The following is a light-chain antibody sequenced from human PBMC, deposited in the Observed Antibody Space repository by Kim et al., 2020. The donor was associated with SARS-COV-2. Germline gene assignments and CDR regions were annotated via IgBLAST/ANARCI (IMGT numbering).Light chain of an antibody. J-gene: IGKJ2*01. CDR3: QQRSNWPT. Sequence: LSFSPGERATLACRASRSVSSYLAWYQQKPGQAPRLLIYDASNRATGIPARFSGSGSGTDFTLTISSLEPEDFAVYYCQQRSNWPTFGQGTKLEI. CDR1: RSVSSY. V-gene: IGKV3-11*01. CDR2: DAS.